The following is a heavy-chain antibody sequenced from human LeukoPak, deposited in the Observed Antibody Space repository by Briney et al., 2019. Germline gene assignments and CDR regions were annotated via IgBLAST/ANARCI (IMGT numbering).Heavy chain of an antibody. V-gene: IGHV3-7*01. Sequence: GGSLRLSCADSGFTFSTYWMTWVRQAPGKGLEWVGNINQDGSEKYYVDSVKGRFTISRDNANNSLYLQVSSLRAADTAVFYCARHYYGSGSYYYYYYYYMDVWGKGTTVTISS. J-gene: IGHJ6*03. D-gene: IGHD3-10*01. CDR1: GFTFSTYW. CDR3: ARHYYGSGSYYYYYYYYMDV. CDR2: INQDGSEK.